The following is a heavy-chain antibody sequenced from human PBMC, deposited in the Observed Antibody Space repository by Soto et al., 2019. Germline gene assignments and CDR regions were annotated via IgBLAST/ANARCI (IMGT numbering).Heavy chain of an antibody. V-gene: IGHV3-23*01. CDR3: AKDYCSSTSCSYQYYYYMDV. CDR2: ISGSGGST. Sequence: PGGSLRLSCAASGFTFSSYAMGWVRQAPGKGLEWVPAISGSGGSTYYADSVKGRFTISRDNSKNTLYLQMKSLRADDTAVYYCAKDYCSSTSCSYQYYYYMDVWGKGTTVTLSS. J-gene: IGHJ6*03. CDR1: GFTFSSYA. D-gene: IGHD2-2*01.